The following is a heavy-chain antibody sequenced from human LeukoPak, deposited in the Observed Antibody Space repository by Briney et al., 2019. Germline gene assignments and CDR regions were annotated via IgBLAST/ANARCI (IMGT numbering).Heavy chain of an antibody. D-gene: IGHD3-3*01. J-gene: IGHJ6*02. CDR1: GGSISSYY. V-gene: IGHV4-59*08. CDR2: IYYSGST. CDR3: ARSPGPYYDFWSGSGYYYGMDV. Sequence: SETLPLTCTVSGGSISSYYWSWIRQPPGKGLEWIGYIYYSGSTNYNPSLKSRVTISVDTSKNQFSLKLSSVTAADTAVYYCARSPGPYYDFWSGSGYYYGMDVWGQGTTVTVSS.